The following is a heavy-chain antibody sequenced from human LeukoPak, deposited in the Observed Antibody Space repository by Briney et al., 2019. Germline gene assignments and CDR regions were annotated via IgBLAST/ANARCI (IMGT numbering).Heavy chain of an antibody. J-gene: IGHJ4*02. CDR3: AREGSGYDYVIVY. CDR1: GGSISSYY. Sequence: SETLSLTCTVSGGSISSYYRSWIRQPAGKGLEWIARIYTSGSTNYNPSLRGRVTMSVDTSKNQFSLKLSAVTAGDTAGYYCAREGSGYDYVIVYWGEGTLVTVSS. CDR2: IYTSGST. V-gene: IGHV4-4*07. D-gene: IGHD5-12*01.